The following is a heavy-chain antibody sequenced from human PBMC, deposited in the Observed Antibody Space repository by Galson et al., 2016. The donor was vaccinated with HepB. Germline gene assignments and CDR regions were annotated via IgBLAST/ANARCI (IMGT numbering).Heavy chain of an antibody. V-gene: IGHV3-53*01. D-gene: IGHD1-1*01. CDR3: PRGRRTGTTGWYFFDN. CDR2: IYSAGDS. Sequence: SLRLSCAASGFTVSSDYMTSVRQAPGRGLEWVTVIYSAGDSYYADSVTGRFSISRDNSKNILYLQINSRRAEDMAVYYCPRGRRTGTTGWYFFDNWGQGTLVTVSS. J-gene: IGHJ4*02. CDR1: GFTVSSDY.